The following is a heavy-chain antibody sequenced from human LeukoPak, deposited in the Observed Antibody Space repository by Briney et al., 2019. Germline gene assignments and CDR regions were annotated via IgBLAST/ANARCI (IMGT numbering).Heavy chain of an antibody. CDR2: FDPEDGET. CDR3: ATMYYYDSSGYLVFVDY. Sequence: ASVKVSCKVSGYTLTELSMHWVRQAPGKGLEWMGGFDPEDGETIYAQKFQGRVTMTEDTSTDTAYMELGSLRSEDTAVYYCATMYYYDSSGYLVFVDYWGQGTLVTVSS. V-gene: IGHV1-24*01. CDR1: GYTLTELS. J-gene: IGHJ4*02. D-gene: IGHD3-22*01.